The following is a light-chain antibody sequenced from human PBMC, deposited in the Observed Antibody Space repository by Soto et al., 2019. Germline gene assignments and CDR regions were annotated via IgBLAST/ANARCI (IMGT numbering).Light chain of an antibody. CDR1: SSDVGSYNL. V-gene: IGLV2-23*01. Sequence: QSALTQPASVSGSPGQSITISCTGTSSDVGSYNLVSWYQQYPGKAPKLIIYEGTKRPSGISNRLSGSKSGNTASLTISGLQAEDEADYYCCSYAGSSTYVFGIGTKLTVL. CDR2: EGT. J-gene: IGLJ1*01. CDR3: CSYAGSSTYV.